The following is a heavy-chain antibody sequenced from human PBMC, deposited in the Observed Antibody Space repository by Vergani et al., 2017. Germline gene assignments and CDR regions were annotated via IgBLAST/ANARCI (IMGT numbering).Heavy chain of an antibody. CDR3: ASWADYQFDY. Sequence: EVQLLESGGGLVQPGGSLRLSCAASGFTFSSYAMSWVRQAPGKGLEWGSAISGSGGSTYYADSVKGRFTISRDNAKNTLYLQMNSLIAEDTAVYYCASWADYQFDYWGQGTLVTVSS. CDR2: ISGSGGST. J-gene: IGHJ4*02. D-gene: IGHD4-11*01. V-gene: IGHV3-23*01. CDR1: GFTFSSYA.